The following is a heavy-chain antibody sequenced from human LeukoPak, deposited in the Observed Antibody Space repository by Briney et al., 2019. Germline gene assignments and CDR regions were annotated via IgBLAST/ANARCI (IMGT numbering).Heavy chain of an antibody. CDR2: ISSSSSYI. J-gene: IGHJ4*02. CDR1: GFTFSSYS. V-gene: IGHV3-21*01. Sequence: GGSLRLSCAASGFTFSSYSMNCVRQAPGKGLEWVSFISSSSSYIYYADSVKGRFTISRDNAKNSLYLQMNSLRAEDTAVYYCARDATPSYYDFWSGYVYYFDYWGQGTLVTVSS. D-gene: IGHD3-3*01. CDR3: ARDATPSYYDFWSGYVYYFDY.